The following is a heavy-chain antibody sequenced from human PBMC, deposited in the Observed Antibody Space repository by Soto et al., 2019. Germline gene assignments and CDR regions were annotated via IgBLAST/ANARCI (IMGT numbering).Heavy chain of an antibody. CDR2: IWYDGSNK. Sequence: GGSLRLSCAASGFTFSSYGMHWVRQAPGKGLEWVAVIWYDGSNKYYADSVKGRFTISRDNSKNTLYLQMNSLRAEDTAVYYCARAEEWLLLFDAFDIWGQGTMVTVSS. J-gene: IGHJ3*02. CDR3: ARAEEWLLLFDAFDI. V-gene: IGHV3-33*01. D-gene: IGHD2-21*01. CDR1: GFTFSSYG.